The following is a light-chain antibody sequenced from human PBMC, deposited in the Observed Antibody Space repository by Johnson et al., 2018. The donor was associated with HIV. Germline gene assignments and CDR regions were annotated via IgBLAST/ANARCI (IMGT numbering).Light chain of an antibody. V-gene: IGLV1-51*01. Sequence: QSMLTQPPSVSAAAGQKVTISCSGTYSNIEHNYVSWYQQLPGTAPKLLIYDNNKRPSGIPDRFSGSKSGTSATLGITGLQTGDEADYYCGTWDSSLSFYVFGTVTKVTGL. CDR1: YSNIEHNY. J-gene: IGLJ1*01. CDR2: DNN. CDR3: GTWDSSLSFYV.